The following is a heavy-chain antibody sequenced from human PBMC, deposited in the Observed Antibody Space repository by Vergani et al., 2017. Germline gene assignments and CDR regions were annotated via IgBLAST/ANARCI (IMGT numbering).Heavy chain of an antibody. CDR2: IHYSGRT. D-gene: IGHD1-26*01. CDR3: ANKQWVYYYMDV. J-gene: IGHJ6*03. Sequence: QVQVQESGPGLVKPSQTLSLTCTVSGGSISSGDHYWSWIRQPPGKGLEWIGYIHYSGRTSHNPSLKSRVTITLDTSTNQFSLKLSSVTAADTAVYYCANKQWVYYYMDVWGKGTTFTVSS. V-gene: IGHV4-30-4*01. CDR1: GGSISSGDHY.